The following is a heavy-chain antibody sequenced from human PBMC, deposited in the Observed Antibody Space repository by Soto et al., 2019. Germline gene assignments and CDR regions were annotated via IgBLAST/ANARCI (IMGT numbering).Heavy chain of an antibody. CDR3: ARRGDSSGFIDY. J-gene: IGHJ4*02. V-gene: IGHV5-51*01. Sequence: GGSLKISCKVSGYIFTSYWINWVRQMPGKGLEWMGIIYPGDSDTRYNPSFQGQITISADKSINTAYLQWSSLKASDTAVYYCARRGDSSGFIDYWGQGTLVTVSS. CDR2: IYPGDSDT. CDR1: GYIFTSYW. D-gene: IGHD3-22*01.